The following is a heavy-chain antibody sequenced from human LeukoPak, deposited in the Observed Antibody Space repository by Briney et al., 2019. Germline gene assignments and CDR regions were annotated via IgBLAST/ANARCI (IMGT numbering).Heavy chain of an antibody. CDR3: ARVVGLTGHSSSWYSGYYYYMDV. CDR2: IIPIFGTT. CDR1: GGPFSSYA. V-gene: IGHV1-69*06. D-gene: IGHD6-13*01. Sequence: RASVKVSCKASGGPFSSYAISWVRQAPGQGLEWMGGIIPIFGTTNYAQKFQDRVTITADKSTSTAYMELSSLRSEDTAVYYCARVVGLTGHSSSWYSGYYYYMDVWGKGTTVTVSS. J-gene: IGHJ6*03.